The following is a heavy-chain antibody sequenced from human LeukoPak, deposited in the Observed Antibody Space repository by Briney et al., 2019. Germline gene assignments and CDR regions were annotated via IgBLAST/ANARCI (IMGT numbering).Heavy chain of an antibody. D-gene: IGHD6-13*01. CDR2: INAGNGNT. CDR3: AREGQQLDPYYFDY. V-gene: IGHV1-3*01. Sequence: ASVKVSCKASGYTFTSYAMHWVRQAPGQRLEWMGWINAGNGNTKYSQKFQGRVTITRDTSASTAYMELSSLRSEDTAVYYCAREGQQLDPYYFDYWGQGTLVTVSS. J-gene: IGHJ4*02. CDR1: GYTFTSYA.